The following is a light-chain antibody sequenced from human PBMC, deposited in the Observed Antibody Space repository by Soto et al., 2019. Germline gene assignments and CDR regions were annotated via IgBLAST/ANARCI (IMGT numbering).Light chain of an antibody. CDR3: CSYAGSLSHVI. V-gene: IGLV2-23*01. J-gene: IGLJ2*01. CDR2: EGN. Sequence: QSALTQPASVSGSPGQSITISCTGTSSDVGSYNLVSWYQQHPGKAPKLMIYEGNKRPSGISNRFSGSKSGNRASLTISGITAEDEADYYCCSYAGSLSHVIFGGGTKVTVL. CDR1: SSDVGSYNL.